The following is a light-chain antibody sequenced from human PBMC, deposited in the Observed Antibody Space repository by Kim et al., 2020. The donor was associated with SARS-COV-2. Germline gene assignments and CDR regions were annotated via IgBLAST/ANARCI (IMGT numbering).Light chain of an antibody. Sequence: SLSPGQTASITCSGDKLGDKYACWYQQKPGPSPVLVMYQDNKRPSAIPERFSGSNSGNTATLTISGTQAMDEADYYCQAWDSSTGVFGGGTQLTVL. CDR2: QDN. V-gene: IGLV3-1*01. CDR3: QAWDSSTGV. CDR1: KLGDKY. J-gene: IGLJ2*01.